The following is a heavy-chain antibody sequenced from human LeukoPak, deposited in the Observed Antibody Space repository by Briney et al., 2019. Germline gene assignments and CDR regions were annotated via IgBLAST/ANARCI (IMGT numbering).Heavy chain of an antibody. CDR2: ISYDGSNK. CDR3: PSVGRGLAVAGTFDY. D-gene: IGHD6-19*01. V-gene: IGHV3-30-3*01. Sequence: GGSLRLSCAASGFTFSSYAMHWVRQAPGKGLGWVAVISYDGSNKYYADSVKGRFTISRDNSKNTLFLQMNSVRAEDTAVYYCPSVGRGLAVAGTFDYWGQGTLVTVSS. CDR1: GFTFSSYA. J-gene: IGHJ4*02.